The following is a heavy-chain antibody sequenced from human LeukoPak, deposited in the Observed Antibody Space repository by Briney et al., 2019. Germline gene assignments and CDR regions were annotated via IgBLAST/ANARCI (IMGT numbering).Heavy chain of an antibody. CDR1: GFTVSNSY. CDR2: IYSGGST. J-gene: IGHJ4*01. V-gene: IGHV3-53*01. Sequence: GGSLRLSCAASGFTVSNSYMSWVRQAPGKGLDWVSVIYSGGSTYYADSVRGRFTISRENSKNTLYLHMNSLRAEDTAVYYCAKERAGYTNPYYFDYWGQEPWSPSPQ. CDR3: AKERAGYTNPYYFDY. D-gene: IGHD3-16*02.